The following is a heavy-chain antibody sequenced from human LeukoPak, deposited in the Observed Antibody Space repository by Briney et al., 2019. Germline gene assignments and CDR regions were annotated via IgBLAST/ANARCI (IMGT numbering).Heavy chain of an antibody. J-gene: IGHJ5*02. D-gene: IGHD6-19*01. CDR3: ARAKQWLVRSANWFDP. Sequence: GGSLRLSCAASGFTFSSYGMHWVRQAPGKGLEWVAVIWYDGSNKYYADSVKGRFTISRDNAKNSLYLQMNSLRAEDTAVYYCARAKQWLVRSANWFDPWGQGTLVTVPS. V-gene: IGHV3-33*01. CDR2: IWYDGSNK. CDR1: GFTFSSYG.